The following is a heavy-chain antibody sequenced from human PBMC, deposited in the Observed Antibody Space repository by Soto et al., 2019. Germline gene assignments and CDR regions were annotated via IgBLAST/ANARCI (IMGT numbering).Heavy chain of an antibody. Sequence: QSQTLSLTCAISGDSVSSNSAAWNWIRQSPSRGLEWLGRTYYRSKWYNDYAVSVKSRITINPDTSKNQFSLQLNSVTPEDTAVYYCVSSSSWHDAFDIWGQGTMVTVSS. CDR1: GDSVSSNSAA. J-gene: IGHJ3*02. CDR2: TYYRSKWYN. CDR3: VSSSSWHDAFDI. V-gene: IGHV6-1*01. D-gene: IGHD6-13*01.